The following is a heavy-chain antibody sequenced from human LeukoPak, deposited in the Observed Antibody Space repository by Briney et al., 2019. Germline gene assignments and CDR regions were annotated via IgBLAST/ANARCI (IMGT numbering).Heavy chain of an antibody. J-gene: IGHJ6*04. V-gene: IGHV3-30*18. CDR3: AKSRLVAVVAAYMDV. Sequence: PGRSLRLSCAASGCTFSSYAMHWVRKAPGMGLEWVTIISYDASNKYYADSVKGRFTISRDNSKNTLYLQLDSLRPEDTAVYYCAKSRLVAVVAAYMDVWGKGTTVTVSS. CDR2: ISYDASNK. D-gene: IGHD2-15*01. CDR1: GCTFSSYA.